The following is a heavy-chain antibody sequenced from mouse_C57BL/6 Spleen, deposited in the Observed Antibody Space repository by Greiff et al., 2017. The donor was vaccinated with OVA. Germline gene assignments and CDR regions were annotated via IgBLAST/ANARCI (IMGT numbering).Heavy chain of an antibody. Sequence: EVHLVESGGDLVKPGGSLKLSCAASGFTFSSYGMSWVRQTPDKRLEWVATISSGGSYTYYPDSVKGRFTISRDNAKNTLYLQMSSLKSEDTAMYYCARRGYGNYEDYWGQGTTLTVSS. D-gene: IGHD2-10*02. J-gene: IGHJ2*01. CDR1: GFTFSSYG. V-gene: IGHV5-6*01. CDR3: ARRGYGNYEDY. CDR2: ISSGGSYT.